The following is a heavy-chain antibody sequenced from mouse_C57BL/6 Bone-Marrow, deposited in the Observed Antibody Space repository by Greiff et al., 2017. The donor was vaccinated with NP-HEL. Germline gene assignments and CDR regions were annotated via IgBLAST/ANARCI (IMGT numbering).Heavy chain of an antibody. J-gene: IGHJ1*03. CDR1: GYTFTSYW. CDR2: IDPSDSYT. CDR3: ARNYGSSWYFDV. Sequence: QVQLKQPGAELVRPGTSVKLSCKASGYTFTSYWMHWVKQRPGQGLEWIGVIDPSDSYTNYNQKFKGKATLTVDTSSSTAYMQLSSLTSEDSAVYYCARNYGSSWYFDVWGTGTTVTVSS. V-gene: IGHV1-59*01. D-gene: IGHD1-1*01.